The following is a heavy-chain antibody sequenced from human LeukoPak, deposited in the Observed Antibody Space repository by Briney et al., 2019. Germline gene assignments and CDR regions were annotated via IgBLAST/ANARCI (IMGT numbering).Heavy chain of an antibody. D-gene: IGHD4-11*01. J-gene: IGHJ4*02. V-gene: IGHV3-53*01. Sequence: PGGSLRLSCAASGFTVSSNYMSWVRQAPGKGLEWVSVIYSGGSTYYADSVKGRFTISRDNSNNTLYLQMSSLRADDTALYYCAKDVTTVGRGYWGQGTLVTVSS. CDR3: AKDVTTVGRGY. CDR1: GFTVSSNY. CDR2: IYSGGST.